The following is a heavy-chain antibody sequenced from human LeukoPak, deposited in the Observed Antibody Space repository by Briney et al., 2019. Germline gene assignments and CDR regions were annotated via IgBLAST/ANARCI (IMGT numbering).Heavy chain of an antibody. D-gene: IGHD3-9*01. CDR3: AKRSNYDILTGYSSYYYYMDV. Sequence: GGSLRLSCAASGFTFSGSAMHWVRQASGKGLEWVGRIRSKANSYATAYAASVKGRFTISRDNSKNTLYLQMNSLRAEDTAVYYCAKRSNYDILTGYSSYYYYMDVWGKGTTVTVSS. CDR1: GFTFSGSA. V-gene: IGHV3-73*01. J-gene: IGHJ6*03. CDR2: IRSKANSYAT.